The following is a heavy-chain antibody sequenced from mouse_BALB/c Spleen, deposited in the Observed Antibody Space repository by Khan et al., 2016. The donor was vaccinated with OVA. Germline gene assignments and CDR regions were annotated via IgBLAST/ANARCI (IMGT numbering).Heavy chain of an antibody. CDR2: ISYGGST. V-gene: IGHV3-2*02. D-gene: IGHD1-1*01. Sequence: EVKLEESGPGLVKPSQSLSLTCTVTGYSITSDYAWDWIRQFPGNKLKWMGYISYGGSTSYNPSLKSRISITRDTSKNQFFLQLNSVTTEDTATYYCARKNYYGYAMDYWGQGTSVTVSS. CDR1: GYSITSDYA. CDR3: ARKNYYGYAMDY. J-gene: IGHJ4*01.